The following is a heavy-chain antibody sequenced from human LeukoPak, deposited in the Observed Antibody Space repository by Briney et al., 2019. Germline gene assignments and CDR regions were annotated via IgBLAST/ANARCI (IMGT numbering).Heavy chain of an antibody. CDR3: AELGITMIGGV. CDR2: ISSSGSTI. CDR1: GFTFSSYA. J-gene: IGHJ6*04. D-gene: IGHD3-10*02. Sequence: WGSLRLSCAASGFTFSSYAMSWVRQAPGEGLGWVSYISSSGSTIYYADSVKGRFAISRDNAKNSLYLQMNSLRAEDTAVYYCAELGITMIGGVWGKGTTVTISS. V-gene: IGHV3-48*03.